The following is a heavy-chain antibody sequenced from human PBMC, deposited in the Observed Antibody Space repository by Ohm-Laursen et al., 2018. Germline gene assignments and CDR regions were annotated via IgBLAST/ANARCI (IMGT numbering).Heavy chain of an antibody. D-gene: IGHD2-2*01. V-gene: IGHV2-5*02. CDR2: IYWDDDK. J-gene: IGHJ2*01. CDR3: ARRDCSRTTCYDWYFDL. CDR1: GFSLSTRGVG. Sequence: TQTLTLTFTFSGFSLSTRGVGVGWIRQPPGKALEWLALIYWDDDKRYSPSLKSRLTITKDTSKNQVVLTMTNMDPVDTATYYCARRDCSRTTCYDWYFDLWGRGTLVTVSS.